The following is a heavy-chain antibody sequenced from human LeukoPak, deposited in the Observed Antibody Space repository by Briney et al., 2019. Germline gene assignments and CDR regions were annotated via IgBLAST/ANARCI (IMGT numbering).Heavy chain of an antibody. CDR3: ARGGGLRYFDWLFRPFDY. CDR1: GGSISSYY. Sequence: SETLSLTCTVSGGSISSYYWSWIRQPAGKGLEWIGRIYTSGSTNYNPSLKSRVTMSVDTSKNQFSLKLSSVTAADTAVYYCARGGGLRYFDWLFRPFDYWGQGTLVTVSS. J-gene: IGHJ4*02. CDR2: IYTSGST. V-gene: IGHV4-4*07. D-gene: IGHD3-9*01.